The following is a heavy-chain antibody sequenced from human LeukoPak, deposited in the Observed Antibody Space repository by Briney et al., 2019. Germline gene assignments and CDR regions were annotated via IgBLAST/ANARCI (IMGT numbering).Heavy chain of an antibody. CDR2: IRSKADTYAT. D-gene: IGHD2-15*01. V-gene: IGHV3-73*01. Sequence: GGSLRLSCAASGFTFSDAAKHWVRQASGKGLEWVGRIRSKADTYATTYAAPVKGRFTISRDDSKNTAYLQMNSLKTEDTAVYYCTRLEGDCSSSSCPDYWGHGTLVTVSS. J-gene: IGHJ4*01. CDR1: GFTFSDAA. CDR3: TRLEGDCSSSSCPDY.